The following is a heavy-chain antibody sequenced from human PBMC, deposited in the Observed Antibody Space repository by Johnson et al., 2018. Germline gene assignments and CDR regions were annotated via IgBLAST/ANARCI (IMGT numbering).Heavy chain of an antibody. V-gene: IGHV3-7*01. Sequence: VQLVESGGGLVQPGGSLRLSCAASGFTFSSYWMSWVRQAPGKGLEWVANINQDGSEKYYVDSVKGRFTISRDNAKNSLYLQMNDLRAEDSAVYYRARVRHYDGPGSYSMGWCDPWGQGALVTVSS. J-gene: IGHJ5*02. CDR2: INQDGSEK. CDR1: GFTFSSYW. CDR3: ARVRHYDGPGSYSMGWCDP. D-gene: IGHD3-10*01.